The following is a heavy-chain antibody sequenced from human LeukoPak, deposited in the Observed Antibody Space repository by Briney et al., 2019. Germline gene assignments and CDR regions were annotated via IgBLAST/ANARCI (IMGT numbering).Heavy chain of an antibody. Sequence: GGSLRLSCAASGFTFSSYAMSWVRQAPGKGLEWVSAISGSGGSTYYADSVKGRFTISRDNAKNSLYLQMNSLRAEDAAVYYCARDRFAYGSGSGWFDPWGQGTLVTVSS. CDR3: ARDRFAYGSGSGWFDP. CDR1: GFTFSSYA. V-gene: IGHV3-23*01. CDR2: ISGSGGST. J-gene: IGHJ5*02. D-gene: IGHD3-10*01.